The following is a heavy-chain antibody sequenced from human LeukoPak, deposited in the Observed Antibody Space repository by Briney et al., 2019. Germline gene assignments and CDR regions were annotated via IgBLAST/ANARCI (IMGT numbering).Heavy chain of an antibody. D-gene: IGHD5-18*01. CDR1: GFTFSTYS. J-gene: IGHJ4*02. Sequence: GGSLRLSCAASGFTFSTYSLHWVRQAPGKGLEWVSGINWNGGSTGYADSVKGRFTISRDNAKNSLYLQMNSLRAEDTALYCCARDVEDTAMVPEDYWGQGTLVTVSS. CDR2: INWNGGST. V-gene: IGHV3-20*04. CDR3: ARDVEDTAMVPEDY.